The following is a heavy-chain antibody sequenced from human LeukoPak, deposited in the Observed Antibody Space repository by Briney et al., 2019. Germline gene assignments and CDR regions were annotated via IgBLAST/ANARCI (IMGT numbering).Heavy chain of an antibody. D-gene: IGHD3-3*01. CDR3: ARAHQSGYDNCLDP. J-gene: IGHJ5*02. CDR1: GGSISSGGHY. V-gene: IGHV4-31*03. Sequence: PSETLSLTCTVSGGSISSGGHYWNWIRPHPGRGLEWIGYIYYSGTTYYNPSLKGRVTISLDTSKNQFSLKLSSVTAADTAVYYCARAHQSGYDNCLDPWGQGTLVTVSS. CDR2: IYYSGTT.